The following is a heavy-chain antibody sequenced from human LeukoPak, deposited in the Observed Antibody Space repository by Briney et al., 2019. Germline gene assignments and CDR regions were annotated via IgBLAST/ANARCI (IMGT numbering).Heavy chain of an antibody. D-gene: IGHD6-19*01. CDR1: GGTFISYA. J-gene: IGHJ4*02. CDR3: ARDLSSGWYIFGY. V-gene: IGHV1-69*01. Sequence: SVKVSCKASGGTFISYAISWVRQAPGQGLEWMGGIIPIFGTANYAQKFQGRVTITADESTSTAYMELSSLRSEDTAVYYCARDLSSGWYIFGYWGQGTLVTVSS. CDR2: IIPIFGTA.